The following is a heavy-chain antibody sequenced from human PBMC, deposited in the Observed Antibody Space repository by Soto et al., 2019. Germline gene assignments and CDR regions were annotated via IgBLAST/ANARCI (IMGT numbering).Heavy chain of an antibody. CDR1: GDSISTSTYF. V-gene: IGHV4-39*01. CDR2: INYSGST. Sequence: SETLSLTCIVSGDSISTSTYFWNWIRQPPGKGLEWIGSINYSGSTYYNPSLKSRVTISVDTSKNQFSLKLSSVTAADTAVYYCARENYHDSSGYPPTHNWFDPWGQGTLVTVSS. J-gene: IGHJ5*02. CDR3: ARENYHDSSGYPPTHNWFDP. D-gene: IGHD3-22*01.